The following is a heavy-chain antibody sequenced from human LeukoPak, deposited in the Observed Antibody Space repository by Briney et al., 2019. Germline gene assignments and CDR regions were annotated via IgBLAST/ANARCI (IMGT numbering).Heavy chain of an antibody. J-gene: IGHJ4*02. Sequence: GGSLRLSCAASGFTFSSYSMNWVRQAPGKGLEWISYISSSSSTIYYADSVKGRFTISRDNAKNSLYLQLNSLRAEDTAVYYCARDHDSSSCPYFDYWGQGTLVTVSS. CDR3: ARDHDSSSCPYFDY. CDR1: GFTFSSYS. V-gene: IGHV3-48*01. CDR2: ISSSSSTI. D-gene: IGHD6-13*01.